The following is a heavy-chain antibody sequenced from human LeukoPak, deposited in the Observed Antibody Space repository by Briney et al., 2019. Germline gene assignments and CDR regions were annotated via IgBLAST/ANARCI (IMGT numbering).Heavy chain of an antibody. D-gene: IGHD1-26*01. J-gene: IGHJ6*02. CDR3: ASVGGSYSYYYYYGMDV. CDR2: INHSGST. CDR1: GGSFSGYY. Sequence: PSETLSLTCAVYGGSFSGYYWSWIRQPPGKGLEWIGEINHSGSTNYNPSLKSRVTISVDTSKNQFSLKLSSVTAADTAVYYCASVGGSYSYYYYYGMDVWGQGTTVTVSS. V-gene: IGHV4-34*01.